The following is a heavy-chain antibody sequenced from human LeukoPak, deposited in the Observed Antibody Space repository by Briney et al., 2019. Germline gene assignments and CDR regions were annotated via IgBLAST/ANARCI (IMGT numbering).Heavy chain of an antibody. CDR2: IYYSGST. J-gene: IGHJ3*02. CDR3: ARENDILTGYYPRPEAFDI. Sequence: SETLSLTCTVSGGSISSSSHYWGWIRQPPGKGLEWIGSIYYSGSTYYNPSLKSRVTISVDTSKNQFSLKLSSVTAADTAVYYCARENDILTGYYPRPEAFDIWGQGTMVTVSS. V-gene: IGHV4-39*07. D-gene: IGHD3-9*01. CDR1: GGSISSSSHY.